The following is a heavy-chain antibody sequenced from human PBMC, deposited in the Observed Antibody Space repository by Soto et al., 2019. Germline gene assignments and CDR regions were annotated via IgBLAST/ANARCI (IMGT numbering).Heavy chain of an antibody. J-gene: IGHJ4*02. CDR2: INAGNGNT. V-gene: IGHV1-3*01. CDR1: GYTFTSYA. D-gene: IGHD2-15*01. Sequence: QVQLVQSGAEVKKPGASVKVSCKASGYTFTSYAMHWVRQAPGQRLEWMGWINAGNGNTKYSQNFQGRVTITRDTATSTAYMEMSSLRSEDTAVYYCARSIRVAGDYWGQGTLVTVSS. CDR3: ARSIRVAGDY.